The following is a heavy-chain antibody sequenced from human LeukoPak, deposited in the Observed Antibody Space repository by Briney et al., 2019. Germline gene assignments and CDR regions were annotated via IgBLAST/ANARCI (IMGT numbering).Heavy chain of an antibody. D-gene: IGHD6-19*01. CDR3: ARDPIAVAGGDWFDP. CDR1: GGSFSGYY. CDR2: IYYSGST. V-gene: IGHV4-34*01. J-gene: IGHJ5*02. Sequence: SETLSLTCAVYGGSFSGYYWGWIRQPPGKGLEWIGSIYYSGSTYYNPSLKSRVTISVDTSKNQFSLKLSSVTAADTAVYYCARDPIAVAGGDWFDPWGQGTLVTVSS.